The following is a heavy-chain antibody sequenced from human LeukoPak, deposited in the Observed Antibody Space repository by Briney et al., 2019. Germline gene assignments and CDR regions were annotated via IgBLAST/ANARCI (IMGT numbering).Heavy chain of an antibody. V-gene: IGHV1-18*01. Sequence: ASVKVSCTASGYTFTSYGISWVRQAPGQGLEWMGWISAYNGNTNYAQKLQGRVTMTTDTSTSTAYMELRSLRSDDTAVYYCARDHESYNWFDPWGQGTLVTVSS. CDR2: ISAYNGNT. CDR3: ARDHESYNWFDP. CDR1: GYTFTSYG. J-gene: IGHJ5*02.